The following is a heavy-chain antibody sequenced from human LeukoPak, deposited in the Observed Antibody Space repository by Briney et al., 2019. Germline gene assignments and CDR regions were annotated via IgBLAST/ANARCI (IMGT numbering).Heavy chain of an antibody. Sequence: GGSLRLSCAASEFTFSSYSMNWVRQAPGKGLEWVSYITNSGNSKSYTDSAKGRFTISRDNTKSSLYLQMNGLRAADTAVYYCARGGGYRYGGFDYWGQGTLVTVSS. D-gene: IGHD5-18*01. V-gene: IGHV3-48*01. CDR3: ARGGGYRYGGFDY. CDR1: EFTFSSYS. CDR2: ITNSGNSK. J-gene: IGHJ4*02.